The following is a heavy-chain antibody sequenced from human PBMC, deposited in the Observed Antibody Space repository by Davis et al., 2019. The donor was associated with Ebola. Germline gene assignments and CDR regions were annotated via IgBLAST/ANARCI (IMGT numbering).Heavy chain of an antibody. Sequence: AASVKVSCKASGFTFTSSAVQWVRQARGQRLEWIGWIVVGSGNTNYAQKFQERVTITRDMSTSTAYMELSSLRSEDTAVYYCAAVRLQLPYFDYWGQGTLVTVSS. CDR1: GFTFTSSA. J-gene: IGHJ4*02. CDR2: IVVGSGNT. CDR3: AAVRLQLPYFDY. V-gene: IGHV1-58*01. D-gene: IGHD5-24*01.